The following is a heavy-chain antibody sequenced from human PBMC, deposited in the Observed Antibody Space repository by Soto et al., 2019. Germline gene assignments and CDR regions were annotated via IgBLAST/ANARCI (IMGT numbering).Heavy chain of an antibody. CDR1: GGSFSGYY. D-gene: IGHD3-10*01. CDR2: INHSGST. CDR3: ARGRPAGITYYYGSGSYYSYYYYGMDV. Sequence: SETLSLTCAVYGGSFSGYYWSWIRQPPGKGLEWIGEINHSGSTNYNPSLKSRVTISVDTSKNQFSLKLSSVTAADTAVYYCARGRPAGITYYYGSGSYYSYYYYGMDVWGQGTTVTVSS. J-gene: IGHJ6*02. V-gene: IGHV4-34*01.